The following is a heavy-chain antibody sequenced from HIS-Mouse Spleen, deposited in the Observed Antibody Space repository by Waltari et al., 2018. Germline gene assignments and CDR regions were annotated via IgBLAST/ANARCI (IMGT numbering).Heavy chain of an antibody. CDR3: ARDSDGYKNFDY. CDR1: GGSISSSSYY. J-gene: IGHJ4*02. Sequence: QLQLQESGPGLVKPSETLSLTCTVSGGSISSSSYYWGWIRQPPGKGLEWIGSIYYSGGTYYNPSLKSRVTISVDTSKNQFSLKLSSVTAADTAVYYCARDSDGYKNFDYWGQGTLVTVSS. D-gene: IGHD5-12*01. V-gene: IGHV4-39*07. CDR2: IYYSGGT.